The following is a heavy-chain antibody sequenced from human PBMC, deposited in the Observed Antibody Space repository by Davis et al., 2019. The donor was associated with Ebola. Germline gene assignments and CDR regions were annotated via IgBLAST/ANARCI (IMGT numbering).Heavy chain of an antibody. CDR3: ATGWNFDY. CDR2: IYYSGST. J-gene: IGHJ4*02. V-gene: IGHV4-59*01. D-gene: IGHD6-19*01. CDR1: GGPISSYY. Sequence: SETLSLTCTVSGGPISSYYWSWIRQPPGKGLEWIGYIYYSGSTNYNPSLKSRVTISVDTSKNQFSLKLSSVTAADTAVYYCATGWNFDYWGQGTLVTVSS.